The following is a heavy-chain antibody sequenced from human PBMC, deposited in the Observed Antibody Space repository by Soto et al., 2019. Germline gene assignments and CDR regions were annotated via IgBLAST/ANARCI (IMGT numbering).Heavy chain of an antibody. Sequence: QVQLQESGPGLVKPSQTLSLTCTVSGGSISSGGYYWSWIRQHPGKGLEWIGYLYYSGSTYYNPSLRSRVTISVDTSKNQFSLKLSSVTAADTAVYYCARSPEATVTAFDYWGQGTLVTVSS. J-gene: IGHJ4*02. V-gene: IGHV4-31*03. D-gene: IGHD4-17*01. CDR2: LYYSGST. CDR3: ARSPEATVTAFDY. CDR1: GGSISSGGYY.